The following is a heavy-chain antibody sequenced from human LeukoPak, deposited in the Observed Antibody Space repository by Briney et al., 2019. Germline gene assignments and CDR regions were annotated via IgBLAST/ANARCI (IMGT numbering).Heavy chain of an antibody. V-gene: IGHV3-23*01. J-gene: IGHJ4*02. CDR3: VRGRHYFDY. D-gene: IGHD5-24*01. CDR2: IVGSGYST. Sequence: GGSLRLSCAASGFPFGSYAMTWVRQAPGKGLDWVSAIVGSGYSTYYAASVKGRFTISRDNSKNTVYLQMDSLRAEDTAAYFCVRGRHYFDYWGREPWSPSPQ. CDR1: GFPFGSYA.